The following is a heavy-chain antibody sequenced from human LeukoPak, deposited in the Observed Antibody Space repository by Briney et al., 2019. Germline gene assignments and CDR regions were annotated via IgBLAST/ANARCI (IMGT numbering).Heavy chain of an antibody. V-gene: IGHV3-23*01. D-gene: IGHD6-13*01. CDR3: AKGLFFGAGTALFDY. Sequence: PGGSLRLSCAASGFTFSSYAMNCVRQAPGKGLEWVSAISGSGGSTNYADSVKGRFTISRDNSKNTLYLQMNSLRAEDTAVYYCAKGLFFGAGTALFDYWGQGTLVTVSS. J-gene: IGHJ4*02. CDR2: ISGSGGST. CDR1: GFTFSSYA.